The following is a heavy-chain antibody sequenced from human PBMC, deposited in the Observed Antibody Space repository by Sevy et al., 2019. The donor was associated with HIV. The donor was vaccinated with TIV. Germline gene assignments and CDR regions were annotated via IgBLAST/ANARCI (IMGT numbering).Heavy chain of an antibody. Sequence: GGSLRLSCAASGFDFSIYSMSWVRQAPGKGLEWVSTLSFGCGKINYADSVKGRFTISRDNSKSSVYLQMNNMRVEDTXXXYCARXGCTKPHDYWGQGTLVTVSS. J-gene: IGHJ4*02. CDR2: LSFGCGKI. CDR1: GFDFSIYS. V-gene: IGHV3-23*01. D-gene: IGHD2-8*01. CDR3: ARXGCTKPHDY.